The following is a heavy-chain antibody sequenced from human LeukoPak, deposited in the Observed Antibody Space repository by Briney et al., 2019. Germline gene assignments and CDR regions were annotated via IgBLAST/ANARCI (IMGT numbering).Heavy chain of an antibody. Sequence: PGGSLRLSCAVSGFTFSSYWMHWVRQAPGKGLVWVSRISTNGSSTSYADSVKGRFTISRDNAKNTLILQMNSLRAEDTAVYYCTRDLMDYDVSTGLHHYYMDVWGQGTTVTVSS. CDR1: GFTFSSYW. CDR3: TRDLMDYDVSTGLHHYYMDV. CDR2: ISTNGSST. V-gene: IGHV3-74*01. D-gene: IGHD3-9*01. J-gene: IGHJ6*02.